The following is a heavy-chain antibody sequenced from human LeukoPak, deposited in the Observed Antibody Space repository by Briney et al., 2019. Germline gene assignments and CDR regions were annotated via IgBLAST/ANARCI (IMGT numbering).Heavy chain of an antibody. J-gene: IGHJ4*02. D-gene: IGHD3-22*01. CDR3: ASSPHYYDSSGYPDY. CDR2: ISSSSSTI. V-gene: IGHV3-48*04. Sequence: QPGGSLRLSRAASGFTFSSYSMNWVRQAPGKGLEWVSYISSSSSTIYYADSVKGRFTISRDNAKNSLYLQMNSLRAEDTAVYYCASSPHYYDSSGYPDYWGQGTLVTVSS. CDR1: GFTFSSYS.